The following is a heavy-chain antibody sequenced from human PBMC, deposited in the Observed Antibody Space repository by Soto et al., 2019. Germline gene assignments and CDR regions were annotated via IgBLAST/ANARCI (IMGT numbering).Heavy chain of an antibody. CDR2: IYYSGST. J-gene: IGHJ4*02. CDR3: ARVIPDVLRYFDLRYYFDY. CDR1: GGSISSGDYY. V-gene: IGHV4-30-4*01. D-gene: IGHD3-9*01. Sequence: SETLSLTCTVSGGSISSGDYYWSWIRQPPGKGLEWIGYIYYSGSTYYNPSLKSRVTISVDTSKNQFSLKLSSVTAADTAVYYCARVIPDVLRYFDLRYYFDYWGQGTLVTVSS.